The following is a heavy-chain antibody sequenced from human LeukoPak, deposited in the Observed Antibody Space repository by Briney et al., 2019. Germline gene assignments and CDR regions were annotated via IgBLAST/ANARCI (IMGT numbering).Heavy chain of an antibody. V-gene: IGHV4-39*01. CDR2: IYYSGST. Sequence: SETLSLTCTVSGGSISSSSYYWGWIRQPPGKGLEWIGSIYYSGSTYYNPSLKSRVTISVDTSKNQFSLKLSSVTAADTAVYYCASELSGVATILDYWGQGTLVTVSS. D-gene: IGHD5-12*01. CDR1: GGSISSSSYY. CDR3: ASELSGVATILDY. J-gene: IGHJ4*02.